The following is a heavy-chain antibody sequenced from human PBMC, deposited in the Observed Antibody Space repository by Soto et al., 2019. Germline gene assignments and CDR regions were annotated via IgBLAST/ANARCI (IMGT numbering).Heavy chain of an antibody. CDR3: ARTAPMDAGDKYYYDF. J-gene: IGHJ4*02. V-gene: IGHV1-69*13. D-gene: IGHD3-16*01. CDR1: GGTFSTFG. CDR2: IIPFFGTA. Sequence: GPSVKVSCKTSGGTFSTFGISWVRQAPGQGLEWMGGIIPFFGTAEYSQKFEDRITITADESTNTVYMDLRSLTSEDTAIYYCARTAPMDAGDKYYYDFWGQGALVTVSS.